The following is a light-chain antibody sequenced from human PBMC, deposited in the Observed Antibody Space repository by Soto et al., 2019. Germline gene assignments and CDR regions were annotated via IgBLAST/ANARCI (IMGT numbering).Light chain of an antibody. CDR2: AAS. Sequence: DIQMNQSPSSLSASVGDRVTITCRAIQSMIRYLNWYQQKPGKAPKSLIYAASSLQGGVPSRFSGSASGTDFTLTISNPQPGDFATYYCQQSYIIPWTFGQGTKGEI. J-gene: IGKJ1*01. CDR1: QSMIRY. CDR3: QQSYIIPWT. V-gene: IGKV1-39*01.